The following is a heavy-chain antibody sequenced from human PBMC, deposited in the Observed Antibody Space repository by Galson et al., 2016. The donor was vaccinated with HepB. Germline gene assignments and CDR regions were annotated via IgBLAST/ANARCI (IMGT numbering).Heavy chain of an antibody. J-gene: IGHJ4*02. D-gene: IGHD1-26*01. CDR1: GYSFAKYW. V-gene: IGHV5-51*01. CDR2: IDPGDSDT. CDR3: ARQVGATHDH. Sequence: QSGAEVKKPGESLKISCQGSGYSFAKYWIVWVRQMPGKGLEWMGLIDPGDSDTTYSPSFQGQVTISADKSISTAYLQWSSLKASDTAMYYCARQVGATHDHWGQGTLVTVSS.